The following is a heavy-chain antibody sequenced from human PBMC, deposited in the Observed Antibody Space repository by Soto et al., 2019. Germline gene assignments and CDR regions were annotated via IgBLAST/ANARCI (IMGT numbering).Heavy chain of an antibody. J-gene: IGHJ6*02. CDR3: ASHSGSSPEGRYYYGMDV. CDR1: GYTFTSYA. CDR2: INAGNGNT. V-gene: IGHV1-3*01. Sequence: QVQLVQSGAEVKKPGASVKVSCKASGYTFTSYAMHWVRQAPGQRLEWMGWINAGNGNTKYSQKFKGRVTITADESTSTAYMEMSSLRSEDTAVYYCASHSGSSPEGRYYYGMDVWGQGTTVTVSS. D-gene: IGHD1-26*01.